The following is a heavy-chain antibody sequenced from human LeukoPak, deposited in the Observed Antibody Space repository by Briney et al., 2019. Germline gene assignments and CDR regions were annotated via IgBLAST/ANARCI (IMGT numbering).Heavy chain of an antibody. CDR1: GYTFTSYA. Sequence: ASVKVSCKAPGYTFTSYAMNWVRQAPGQGLEWMGWINTNTGNPTYAQGFTGRFVFSLDTSVSTAYLQISSLKAEDTAVYYCARTRDHSSSWHDAEYFQHWGQGTLVTVSS. J-gene: IGHJ1*01. CDR3: ARTRDHSSSWHDAEYFQH. V-gene: IGHV7-4-1*02. D-gene: IGHD6-13*01. CDR2: INTNTGNP.